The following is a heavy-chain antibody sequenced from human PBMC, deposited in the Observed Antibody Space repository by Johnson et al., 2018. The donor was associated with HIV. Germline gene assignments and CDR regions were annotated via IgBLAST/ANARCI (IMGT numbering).Heavy chain of an antibody. V-gene: IGHV3-30*04. CDR1: EFIFSSYS. CDR3: ARGWDAFDI. J-gene: IGHJ3*02. Sequence: QVLLVESGGGVVQPGGSLRLSCAASEFIFSSYSMHWVRQAPGKGLEWVAVISYDGHNEYYADSVKGRFTISRDNAKNSLYLQMNSLRAEDTAVYYCARGWDAFDIWGQGTMVTVSS. D-gene: IGHD5-24*01. CDR2: ISYDGHNE.